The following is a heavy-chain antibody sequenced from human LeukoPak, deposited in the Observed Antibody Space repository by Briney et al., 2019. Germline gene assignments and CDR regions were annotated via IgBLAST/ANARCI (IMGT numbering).Heavy chain of an antibody. Sequence: SVKVSCKASGYTFTSYDINWVRQAAGQGLEWMGWMNPYSGNTGYAQKFQGRVTMTRSTSISTAYMELGSLTSEDTAVYYCTRGSQNCASASCYNFWGQGTLVTVSS. V-gene: IGHV1-8*01. CDR2: MNPYSGNT. CDR3: TRGSQNCASASCYNF. D-gene: IGHD2-2*02. CDR1: GYTFTSYD. J-gene: IGHJ4*02.